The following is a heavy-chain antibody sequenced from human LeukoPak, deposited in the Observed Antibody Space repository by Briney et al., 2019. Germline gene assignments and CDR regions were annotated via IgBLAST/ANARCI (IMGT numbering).Heavy chain of an antibody. J-gene: IGHJ6*02. CDR2: LSGSGGST. D-gene: IGHD6-19*01. Sequence: PGGSLRLPCAASGFTFSSYAMSWVRQAPGKGLEWVSALSGSGGSTYYADSVKGRFTISRDSSKNTLYLQMNSLRVEDTAVYYCARAEYSSGWYGAPGDYYYGMDVWGQGTTVTVSS. CDR3: ARAEYSSGWYGAPGDYYYGMDV. CDR1: GFTFSSYA. V-gene: IGHV3-23*01.